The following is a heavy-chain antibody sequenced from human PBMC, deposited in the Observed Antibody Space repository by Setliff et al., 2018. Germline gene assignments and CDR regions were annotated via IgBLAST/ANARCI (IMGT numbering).Heavy chain of an antibody. J-gene: IGHJ5*02. CDR3: ARLRAPGSHGLDP. CDR2: ISGSGSTI. D-gene: IGHD3-10*01. Sequence: PGGSLRLSCAASGFTFSSYSMNWVRRAPGKGLEWVSYISGSGSTIYYADSVKGRFTISRDNAKTSLYLQMNSLRADDTAVYYCARLRAPGSHGLDPWGQGTLVTVSS. CDR1: GFTFSSYS. V-gene: IGHV3-48*01.